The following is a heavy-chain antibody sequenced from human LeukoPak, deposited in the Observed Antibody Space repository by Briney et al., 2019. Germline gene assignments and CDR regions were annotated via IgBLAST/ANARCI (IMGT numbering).Heavy chain of an antibody. CDR2: FDPEDGET. J-gene: IGHJ6*02. Sequence: ASVKVSCKVSGYTLTELSMHWVRQAPGKGLEWMGGFDPEDGETIYVQKFQGRVTMTEDTSTDTAYMELSSLRSEDTAVYYCATKSHRTYYDFWSGYPYYYYYGMDVWGQGTTVTVSS. CDR3: ATKSHRTYYDFWSGYPYYYYYGMDV. D-gene: IGHD3-3*01. CDR1: GYTLTELS. V-gene: IGHV1-24*01.